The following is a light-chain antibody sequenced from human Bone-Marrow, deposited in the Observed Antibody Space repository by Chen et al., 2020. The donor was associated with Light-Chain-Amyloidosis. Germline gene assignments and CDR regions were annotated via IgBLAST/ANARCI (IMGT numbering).Light chain of an antibody. CDR1: SSNIGNNY. V-gene: IGLV1-51*01. CDR3: GAWDSSLSAVV. CDR2: DNN. J-gene: IGLJ2*01. Sequence: QSVLTQPPSVSAAPGQKVTISCSGSSSNIGNNYVSWYQQLPGTAPKLLIYDNNKRPSGIPDRFSGSNSVTSATLGITGLQSGDEADYYCGAWDSSLSAVVFGGGTQLTVL.